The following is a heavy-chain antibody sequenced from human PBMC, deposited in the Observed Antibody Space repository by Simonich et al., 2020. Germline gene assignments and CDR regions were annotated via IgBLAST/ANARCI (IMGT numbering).Heavy chain of an antibody. CDR1: GYTFTGHY. CDR2: INPNRGGT. D-gene: IGHD2-8*01. V-gene: IGHV1-2*06. Sequence: QVQLVQSGAEVKKPGASVKVSCKASGYTFTGHYMHWVRQAPGQGIEWMGRINPNRGGTNYAQKFQGRVTMTRDTSISTAYMELSRLRSDDTAVYYCARELMNAFDIWGQGTMVTVSS. CDR3: ARELMNAFDI. J-gene: IGHJ3*02.